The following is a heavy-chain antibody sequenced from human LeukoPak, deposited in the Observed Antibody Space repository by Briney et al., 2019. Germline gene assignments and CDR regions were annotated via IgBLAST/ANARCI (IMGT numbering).Heavy chain of an antibody. V-gene: IGHV3-53*01. Sequence: PGGSLRLSCAVSGLIVSSNYMSWVRQAPGKGLEWVSTIYSDGYTYYAGSVKGRFTISRDNPKKTLYLQMNSLRAEDTAVYYCTRGGAGYPFDYWGQGTLVTVSS. CDR3: TRGGAGYPFDY. CDR2: IYSDGYT. D-gene: IGHD1-26*01. CDR1: GLIVSSNY. J-gene: IGHJ4*02.